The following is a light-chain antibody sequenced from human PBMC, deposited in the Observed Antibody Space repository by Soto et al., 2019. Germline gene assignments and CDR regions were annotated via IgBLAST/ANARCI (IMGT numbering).Light chain of an antibody. J-gene: IGKJ1*01. Sequence: EIVLTQSPGTLSLSPGERATLSCRASQSVSSSYLAWYQQKPGQAPRLLVYGASSRATGIPDRFSGSGSGTDFTLTISRLEPEDFAVYYCQQYGSSPRTFGKGTKCEI. CDR3: QQYGSSPRT. CDR2: GAS. CDR1: QSVSSSY. V-gene: IGKV3-20*01.